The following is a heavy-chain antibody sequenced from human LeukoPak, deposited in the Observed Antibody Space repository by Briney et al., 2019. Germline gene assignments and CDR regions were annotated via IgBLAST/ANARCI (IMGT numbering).Heavy chain of an antibody. J-gene: IGHJ4*02. D-gene: IGHD3-10*01. CDR3: GVVRGHFDY. CDR1: GGSFSGYY. Sequence: SETLSLTCAVYGGSFSGYYWSWIRQPPGKGLEWIGEINHSGSTNYNPSLKSRVTISVDTSKNQFSLKLGSVTAADTAVYYCGVVRGHFDYWGQGTLVTVSS. CDR2: INHSGST. V-gene: IGHV4-34*01.